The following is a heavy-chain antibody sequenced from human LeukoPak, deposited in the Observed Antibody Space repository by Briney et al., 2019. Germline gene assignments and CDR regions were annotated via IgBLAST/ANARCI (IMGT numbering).Heavy chain of an antibody. CDR1: GFSFNSYP. CDR3: ARPDDSESFYRANHY. D-gene: IGHD3-10*01. Sequence: GGSLRLSCAASGFSFNSYPMHWGSQAPGKGLEWVAVISNDGNNKYYADSVKGRFTISRDNSNNTLSLQMNGLRVEDTAVYYCARPDDSESFYRANHYWGRGTLVTVS. V-gene: IGHV3-30*04. CDR2: ISNDGNNK. J-gene: IGHJ4*02.